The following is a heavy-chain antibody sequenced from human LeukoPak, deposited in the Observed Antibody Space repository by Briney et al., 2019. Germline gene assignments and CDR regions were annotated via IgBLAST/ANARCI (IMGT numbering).Heavy chain of an antibody. D-gene: IGHD3-22*01. CDR1: GFTFSSYA. J-gene: IGHJ4*02. CDR3: ARGNQWHMIVVVTGFDY. Sequence: GGSLRLSCAASGFTFSSYAMHWVRQAPGKGLEWVAVISYDGSNKYYADSVKGRFTISRDNSKNTLYLQMNSLRAEDTAVYYCARGNQWHMIVVVTGFDYWGQGTLVTVSS. V-gene: IGHV3-30*04. CDR2: ISYDGSNK.